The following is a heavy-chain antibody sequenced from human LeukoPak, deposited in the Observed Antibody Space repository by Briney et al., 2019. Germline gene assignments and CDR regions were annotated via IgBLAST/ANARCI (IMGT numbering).Heavy chain of an antibody. CDR3: ARARYSAGLSSSRAFFDY. Sequence: KSSETLSLTCTVSGGSISSSSYYWGWIRQPPGKGLEWIGSIYYSGSTYYNPSLKSRVTISVDTSKNQFSLKLSSVTAADTAVYYCARARYSAGLSSSRAFFDYWGQGTRVTVSS. CDR1: GGSISSSSYY. V-gene: IGHV4-39*01. D-gene: IGHD6-13*01. J-gene: IGHJ4*02. CDR2: IYYSGST.